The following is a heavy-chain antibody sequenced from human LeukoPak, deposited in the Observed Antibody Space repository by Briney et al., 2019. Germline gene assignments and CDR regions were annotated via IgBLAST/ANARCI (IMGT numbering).Heavy chain of an antibody. D-gene: IGHD3-10*01. CDR2: ISAYNGNT. CDR3: ARAGITMVRGVSDAFDI. Sequence: ASVKVSCKASGYTFTSYGISWVRQAPGQGLEWMGWISAYNGNTNYAQKLQGRVTMTTDTSTSTAYMELRSLRSDDTAVYYCARAGITMVRGVSDAFDIWGQGTMVTVSS. J-gene: IGHJ3*02. CDR1: GYTFTSYG. V-gene: IGHV1-18*01.